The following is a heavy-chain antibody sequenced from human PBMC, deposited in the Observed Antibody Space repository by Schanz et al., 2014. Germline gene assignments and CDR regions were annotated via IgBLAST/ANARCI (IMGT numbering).Heavy chain of an antibody. Sequence: QVHLVQSGAEVKKPGSSVKVSCKASGGTFSSDTFSWVRQAPGQGLEWMGRIIPIHGIVNYAQRFQDRVRITADKSTSTAYMELSSLRSDDTAVYYCAREVGLYDRGWFDPWGQGTLVIVSS. V-gene: IGHV1-69*08. CDR3: AREVGLYDRGWFDP. CDR1: GGTFSSDT. J-gene: IGHJ5*02. CDR2: IIPIHGIV. D-gene: IGHD3-22*01.